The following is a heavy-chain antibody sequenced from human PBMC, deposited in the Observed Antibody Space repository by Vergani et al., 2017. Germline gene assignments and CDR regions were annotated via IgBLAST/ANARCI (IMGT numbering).Heavy chain of an antibody. CDR3: AKAPASGTYYMDV. CDR1: GITFSSYA. CDR2: ISGSGGST. J-gene: IGHJ6*03. Sequence: EVQLLESGGGLVQPGGSLRLSCAASGITFSSYAMSWVRQAPGKGLEWVSAISGSGGSTYYADSVKGRFTISRDNSKNTLYLQMNSLRAEDTAVYYCAKAPASGTYYMDVWGKGTTVTVSS. V-gene: IGHV3-23*01. D-gene: IGHD1-1*01.